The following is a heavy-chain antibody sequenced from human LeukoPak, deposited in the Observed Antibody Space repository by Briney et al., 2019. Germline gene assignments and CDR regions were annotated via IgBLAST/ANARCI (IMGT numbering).Heavy chain of an antibody. V-gene: IGHV3-33*01. J-gene: IGHJ4*02. CDR2: IWYDGSNK. CDR3: ARVDYYGSGSYYKTRLGIDY. CDR1: GFTFSSYG. Sequence: PGGSLRLSCAASGFTFSSYGMHWVRQAPGKGLEWVAVIWYDGSNKYYADSVKGRFTISRDNSKNTLYLQMNSLRAEDKAVYYCARVDYYGSGSYYKTRLGIDYWGQGTLVTVSS. D-gene: IGHD3-10*01.